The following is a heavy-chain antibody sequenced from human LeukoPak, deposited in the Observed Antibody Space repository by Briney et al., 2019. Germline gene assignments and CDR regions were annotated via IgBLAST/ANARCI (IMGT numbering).Heavy chain of an antibody. Sequence: GGSLRLSCAASGFTFSSYEMNWVRQAPGKGLEWVSYISSSGSTIYYADSVKGRFTISRDNSKNTLYLQMNSLRAEDTAVYYCAKDGLRLRSSGWELPVARYYFDYWGQGTLVTVSS. CDR1: GFTFSSYE. D-gene: IGHD4-17*01. CDR2: ISSSGSTI. J-gene: IGHJ4*02. CDR3: AKDGLRLRSSGWELPVARYYFDY. V-gene: IGHV3-48*03.